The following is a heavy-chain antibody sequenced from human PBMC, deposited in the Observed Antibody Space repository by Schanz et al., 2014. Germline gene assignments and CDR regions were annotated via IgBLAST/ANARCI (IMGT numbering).Heavy chain of an antibody. CDR3: AIIGVMVAVAGTRADY. CDR2: ISYDGSNK. J-gene: IGHJ4*02. Sequence: VQLLESGGGVVQPGRSLRLSCAAYGFTLSSYAMHWVRQAPGKGLEWVAVISYDGSNKYYADSVKGRFTISRDNSKNTLYLQMNSLRAEDTALYYCAIIGVMVAVAGTRADYWGQGTLVTVSS. CDR1: GFTLSSYA. V-gene: IGHV3-30-3*01. D-gene: IGHD6-19*01.